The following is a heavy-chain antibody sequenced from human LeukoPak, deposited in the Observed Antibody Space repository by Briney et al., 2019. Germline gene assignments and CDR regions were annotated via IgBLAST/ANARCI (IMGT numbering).Heavy chain of an antibody. Sequence: SETLSLSCSVSHYSISSDCFWGWIRQPPGKGLEWIGSLHHSGSTYYNPSLKSRVTISVDTSKNQFSLKLNSVSAADTAVYYCARLTVPLRFDPWGQGTLVTVSS. CDR1: HYSISSDCF. J-gene: IGHJ5*02. CDR2: LHHSGST. CDR3: ARLTVPLRFDP. V-gene: IGHV4-38-2*01. D-gene: IGHD2-2*01.